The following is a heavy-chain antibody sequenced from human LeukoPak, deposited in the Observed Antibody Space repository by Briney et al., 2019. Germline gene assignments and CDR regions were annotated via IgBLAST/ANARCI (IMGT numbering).Heavy chain of an antibody. J-gene: IGHJ3*02. CDR3: AKAIAAAGNDAFDI. CDR1: GFTFDDYA. CDR2: ISWNSGSI. V-gene: IGHV3-9*01. D-gene: IGHD6-13*01. Sequence: GGSLRLSCAASGFTFDDYAMHWVRQAPGKGLEWVSGISWNSGSIGYADSVKGRFTISRDNAKNSLYLQMNSLRAEDTALYYCAKAIAAAGNDAFDIWGQGTMVTVSS.